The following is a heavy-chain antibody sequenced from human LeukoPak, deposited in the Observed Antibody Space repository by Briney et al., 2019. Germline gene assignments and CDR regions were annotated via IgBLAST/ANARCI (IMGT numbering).Heavy chain of an antibody. CDR2: IYYSGST. CDR3: ARIQGYSYGIY. CDR1: GGSISSSSYY. J-gene: IGHJ4*02. V-gene: IGHV4-39*07. Sequence: SETLSLTCTVSGGSISSSSYYWGWIRQPPGKGLEWIGSIYYSGSTYYNPSLKSRVTISVDTSKNQFSLKLSSVTAADTAVYYCARIQGYSYGIYWGQGTLVTVSS. D-gene: IGHD5-18*01.